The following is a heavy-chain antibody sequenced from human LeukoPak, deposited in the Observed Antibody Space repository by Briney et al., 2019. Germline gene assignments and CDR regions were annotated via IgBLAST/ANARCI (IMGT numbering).Heavy chain of an antibody. D-gene: IGHD1-26*01. CDR2: ISAYNGNT. CDR1: GYTFTSYG. Sequence: ASVKVSCKASGYTFTSYGISWVRQAPGQGLEWMGWISAYNGNTNYAQKLQGRVTMTTDTSTSTAYMELRSLRSDDTAVYYCARSPQFVGWGMGATTGLNYFDYWGQGTLVTVSS. J-gene: IGHJ4*02. CDR3: ARSPQFVGWGMGATTGLNYFDY. V-gene: IGHV1-18*01.